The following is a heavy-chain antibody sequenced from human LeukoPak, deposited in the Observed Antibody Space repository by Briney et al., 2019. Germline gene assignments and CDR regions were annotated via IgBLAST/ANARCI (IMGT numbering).Heavy chain of an antibody. J-gene: IGHJ4*02. D-gene: IGHD3-16*01. CDR1: GFTFSGSA. CDR2: IKYDGSAP. CDR3: ARDSTLSNY. Sequence: PGGSLRLSCAASGFTFSGSAMHWVRQAPGEGLEWVATIKYDGSAPYYVGSVRGRFSISRDNAKNSLYLQMNSLRAEDTAVYYCARDSTLSNYWGQGTLVTVSS. V-gene: IGHV3-7*04.